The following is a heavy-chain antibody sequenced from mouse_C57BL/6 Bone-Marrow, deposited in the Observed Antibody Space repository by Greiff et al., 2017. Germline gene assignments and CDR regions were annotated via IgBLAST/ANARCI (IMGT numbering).Heavy chain of an antibody. Sequence: QVQLQQPGAELVRPGTSVKLSCKASGYTFTSYWMHWVKQRPGQGLEWIGVIDPSDSYTNYNQKFKGKATLTVDTSSSTAYMQLSSLTSEDSAVXYCAREDGNYPYYAMDYWGQGTSVTVSS. CDR2: IDPSDSYT. V-gene: IGHV1-59*01. J-gene: IGHJ4*01. D-gene: IGHD2-1*01. CDR3: AREDGNYPYYAMDY. CDR1: GYTFTSYW.